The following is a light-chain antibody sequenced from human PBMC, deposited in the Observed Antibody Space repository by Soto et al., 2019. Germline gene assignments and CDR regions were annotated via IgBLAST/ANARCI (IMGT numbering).Light chain of an antibody. V-gene: IGKV3-11*01. CDR3: QQSSNWPPYT. Sequence: EIVLTQSPATLSLSPGERATLSCRASQSVSSYLAWYQQKPGQAPRLLIYDASNRATGFPARFSGSGSGTDFTLTISSLEPEDFAVYYCQQSSNWPPYTFGQGTKLEIK. J-gene: IGKJ2*01. CDR1: QSVSSY. CDR2: DAS.